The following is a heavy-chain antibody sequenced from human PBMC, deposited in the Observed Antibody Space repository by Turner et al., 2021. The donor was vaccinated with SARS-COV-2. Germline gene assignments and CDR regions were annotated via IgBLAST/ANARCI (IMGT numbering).Heavy chain of an antibody. D-gene: IGHD6-19*01. CDR2: INYNGDYT. CDR1: GFRFANYD. Sequence: EVQLLESGGGLVQPGGSLRRACAASGFRFANYDMSWVRQVPGKGLEYVSSINYNGDYTFYADSVKGRFSISRDNSDNTLYLQMNSLRADDSAKYYCAGWLAPTNDAFEIWGQGTMVTVSS. CDR3: AGWLAPTNDAFEI. J-gene: IGHJ3*02. V-gene: IGHV3-23*01.